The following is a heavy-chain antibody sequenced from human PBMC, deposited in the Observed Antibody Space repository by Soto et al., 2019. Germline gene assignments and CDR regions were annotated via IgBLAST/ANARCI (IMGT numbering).Heavy chain of an antibody. CDR1: GFPFNRYA. V-gene: IGHV3-23*01. D-gene: IGHD3-9*01. CDR3: AKDRVLRYFDWLSNYFDY. Sequence: GGSLRLSCAAPGFPFNRYALSWVPPAPGKGPEWVSAISGSGGSTYYADSVKGRFTISRDNSKNTLYLQMNSLRAEDTAVYYCAKDRVLRYFDWLSNYFDYWGQGTLVTVSS. CDR2: ISGSGGST. J-gene: IGHJ4*02.